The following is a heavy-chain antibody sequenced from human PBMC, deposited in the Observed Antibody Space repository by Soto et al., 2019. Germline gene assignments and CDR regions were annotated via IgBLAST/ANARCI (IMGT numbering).Heavy chain of an antibody. CDR2: MSGSSSTT. Sequence: RLSCATSGLTFSNYAMSWVRQAPGGGLEWVPSMSGSSSTTYYADSVRGRFTISRDRSKNTLYLQMSSLRAEDTALYYCAKNQERELPRVIDFWGQGTLVTVSS. V-gene: IGHV3-23*01. D-gene: IGHD1-7*01. J-gene: IGHJ4*02. CDR3: AKNQERELPRVIDF. CDR1: GLTFSNYA.